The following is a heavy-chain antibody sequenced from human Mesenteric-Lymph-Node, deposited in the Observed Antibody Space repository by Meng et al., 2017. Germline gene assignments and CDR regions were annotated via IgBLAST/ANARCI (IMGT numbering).Heavy chain of an antibody. CDR1: GYTFTDYY. V-gene: IGHV1-2*06. J-gene: IGHJ5*02. CDR2: VNPDTGGT. D-gene: IGHD6-13*01. Sequence: HVQLVQSGAEVKNPGASVKVSCKTSGYTFTDYYIHWLRQAPGQGLEWMGRVNPDTGGTNFAQGFQDRVAMTRDTSISTAYMELSRLRSDDTAVYYCARRSSSWYEWFDPWGQGTLVTVSS. CDR3: ARRSSSWYEWFDP.